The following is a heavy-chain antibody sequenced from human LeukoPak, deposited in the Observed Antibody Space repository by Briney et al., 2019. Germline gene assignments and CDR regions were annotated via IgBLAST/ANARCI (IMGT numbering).Heavy chain of an antibody. J-gene: IGHJ5*02. Sequence: ASVKVSCKASGYTFTSYDINWVRQATGQGLEWMGWMNPNSGNTGYAQKFQGRVTITRNTSISTAYMELSSLRSEDTAVYYCARGAVPAAGDWFDPWGQGTLVTVPS. CDR2: MNPNSGNT. CDR1: GYTFTSYD. CDR3: ARGAVPAAGDWFDP. D-gene: IGHD2-2*01. V-gene: IGHV1-8*03.